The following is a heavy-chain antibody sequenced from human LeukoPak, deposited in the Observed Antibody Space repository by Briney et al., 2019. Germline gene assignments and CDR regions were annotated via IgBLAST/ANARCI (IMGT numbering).Heavy chain of an antibody. CDR1: GGSISSSSYY. V-gene: IGHV4-39*01. J-gene: IGHJ2*01. CDR3: ASFWIQLFWYFDL. Sequence: PSETLSLTCTVSGGSISSSSYYWGWIRQPPGKGLEWIGSIYYRGTTYYNPSLKSRVTMSVDTSRNQFSLQLSSVTAADTAVYYCASFWIQLFWYFDLWGRGTLVTVSS. CDR2: IYYRGTT. D-gene: IGHD5-18*01.